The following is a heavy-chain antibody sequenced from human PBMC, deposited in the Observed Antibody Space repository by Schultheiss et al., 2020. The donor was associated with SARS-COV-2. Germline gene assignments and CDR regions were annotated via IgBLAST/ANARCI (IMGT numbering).Heavy chain of an antibody. CDR2: IYYSGST. CDR1: GGSISSSSYY. CDR3: AGAPGHSSAFDY. J-gene: IGHJ4*02. V-gene: IGHV4-39*07. D-gene: IGHD6-19*01. Sequence: SCTVSGGSISSSSYYWGWIRQPPGKGLEWIGSIYYSGSTNYNPSLKSRVTISVDTSKNQFSLKLSSVTAADTAVYYCAGAPGHSSAFDYWGQGTLVTVSS.